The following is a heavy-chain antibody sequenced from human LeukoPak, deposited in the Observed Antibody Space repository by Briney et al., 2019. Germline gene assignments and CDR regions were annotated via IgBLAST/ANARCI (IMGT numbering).Heavy chain of an antibody. Sequence: GRSLRLSCAASGFTFSSYGMHWVRQAPGKGLEWVAVISYDGSNKYYADSAKGRFTISRDNSKNTLYLQMNSLRAEDTAVYYCAKERLPTIWGQGTMVTVSS. J-gene: IGHJ3*02. D-gene: IGHD3-16*01. CDR2: ISYDGSNK. CDR3: AKERLPTI. CDR1: GFTFSSYG. V-gene: IGHV3-30*18.